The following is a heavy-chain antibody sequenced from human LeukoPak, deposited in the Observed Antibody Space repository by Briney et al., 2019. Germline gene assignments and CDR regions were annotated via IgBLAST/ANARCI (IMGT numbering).Heavy chain of an antibody. Sequence: ASVKVSCKASGYTFTSYGISWVGQAPGQGLEWMGWISAYNGNTNYAQKLQGRVTMTTDTSTSTAYMELRSLRSDDTAVYYCARDVRWEPRGRFDYWGQGTLVTVSS. D-gene: IGHD1-26*01. CDR3: ARDVRWEPRGRFDY. V-gene: IGHV1-18*01. J-gene: IGHJ4*02. CDR2: ISAYNGNT. CDR1: GYTFTSYG.